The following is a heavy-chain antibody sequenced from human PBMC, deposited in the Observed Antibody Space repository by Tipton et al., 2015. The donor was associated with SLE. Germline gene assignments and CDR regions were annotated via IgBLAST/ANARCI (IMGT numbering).Heavy chain of an antibody. CDR2: IYYSGST. CDR1: GGSLSSHF. J-gene: IGHJ3*02. V-gene: IGHV4-59*11. CDR3: ARLGEIADGTWGVFAI. D-gene: IGHD6-13*01. Sequence: TLSLTCTVSGGSLSSHFWSWIRQSPGKGLEWIGYIYYSGSTNYNPSLKSRVTISVDTSKNQFSLKLSSVTAADTAVYYCARLGEIADGTWGVFAIWGQGTMVTVSS.